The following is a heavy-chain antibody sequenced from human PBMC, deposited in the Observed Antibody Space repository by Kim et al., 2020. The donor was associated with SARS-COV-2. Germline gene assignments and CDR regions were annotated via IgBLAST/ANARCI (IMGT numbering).Heavy chain of an antibody. J-gene: IGHJ5*02. CDR3: ARGVVPAASGGWFDP. V-gene: IGHV1-69*04. D-gene: IGHD2-2*01. Sequence: KFQGRVTITADKSTSTAFMELSSLRSEDTAVYYCARGVVPAASGGWFDPWGQGTLVTVSS.